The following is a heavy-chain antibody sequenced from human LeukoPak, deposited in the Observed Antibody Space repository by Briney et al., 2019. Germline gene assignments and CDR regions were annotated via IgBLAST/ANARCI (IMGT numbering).Heavy chain of an antibody. CDR2: TRNKANSYTT. V-gene: IGHV3-72*01. CDR1: GFTFSDHY. Sequence: GGSLRLSCAASGFTFSDHYMDWVRQAPGKGLEWVGRTRNKANSYTTVYAASVKGRFTISRDESENSLLLQMNSLKTEDTAVYYCARGYNSFDYWGQGTLVTVSS. J-gene: IGHJ4*02. D-gene: IGHD1-1*01. CDR3: ARGYNSFDY.